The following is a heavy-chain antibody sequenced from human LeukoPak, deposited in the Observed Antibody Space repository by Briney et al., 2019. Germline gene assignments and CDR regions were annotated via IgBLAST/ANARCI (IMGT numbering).Heavy chain of an antibody. V-gene: IGHV4-59*07. Sequence: SDTLSLTCTVSGGSISDYYWTWIRQPPGKGLEWVGYIYYSGSTNYNPSLKSRLTISVDTSKSQFSLKLSSVTAADTAVYYCARGLLGYSSSWLGVAFDIWGQGTMVSVSS. J-gene: IGHJ3*02. D-gene: IGHD6-13*01. CDR3: ARGLLGYSSSWLGVAFDI. CDR2: IYYSGST. CDR1: GGSISDYY.